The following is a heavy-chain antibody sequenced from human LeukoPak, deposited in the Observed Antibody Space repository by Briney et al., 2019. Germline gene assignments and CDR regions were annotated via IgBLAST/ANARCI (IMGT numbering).Heavy chain of an antibody. J-gene: IGHJ6*02. CDR1: GFTFSSYG. D-gene: IGHD5-24*01. CDR2: ISYDGSNK. V-gene: IGHV3-30*18. CDR3: AKDGDGYNSLGYGMDV. Sequence: GGSLRLSCAASGFTFSSYGMHWVRQAPGKGLEWVAVISYDGSNKYYADSVKGRFTISRDNSKNTPYLQMNSLRAEDTAVYYCAKDGDGYNSLGYGMDVWGQGTTVTVSS.